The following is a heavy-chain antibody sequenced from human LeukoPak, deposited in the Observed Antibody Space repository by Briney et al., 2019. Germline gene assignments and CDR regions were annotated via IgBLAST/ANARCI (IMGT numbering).Heavy chain of an antibody. J-gene: IGHJ6*03. CDR1: GGSISSYY. CDR3: ARRCTTYYDSSGYYYPHYYYYMDV. CDR2: IYYSGST. Sequence: PSETLSLTCTVSGGSISSYYWSWIRQPPGKGLEWIGYIYYSGSTNYNPSLKSRVTISVDTSKNQFSLKLSSVTAADTAVYYCARRCTTYYDSSGYYYPHYYYYMDVWGKGTTVTVSS. V-gene: IGHV4-59*01. D-gene: IGHD3-22*01.